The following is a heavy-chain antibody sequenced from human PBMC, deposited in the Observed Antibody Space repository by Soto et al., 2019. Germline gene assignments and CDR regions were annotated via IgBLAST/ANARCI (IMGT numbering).Heavy chain of an antibody. CDR2: IYPSDSDT. V-gene: IGHV5-51*01. CDR1: GYNFAGYW. D-gene: IGHD3-3*01. Sequence: GESLKISCKGSGYNFAGYWIAWVRKMPGKGLELMGIIYPSDSDTRYRPSFQGQVTISADKSISSAYLQWSSLRASDTAMYYCARGGVSTRTFDYWGQGTPVTVSS. J-gene: IGHJ4*02. CDR3: ARGGVSTRTFDY.